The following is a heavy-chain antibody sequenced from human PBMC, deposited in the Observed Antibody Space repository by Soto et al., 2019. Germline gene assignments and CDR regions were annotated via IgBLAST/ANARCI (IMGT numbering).Heavy chain of an antibody. Sequence: SETLSLTCTVSGGSISSSTYYWGWMRQPPGKGLEWIASFFIGGYTYYNPSLKSRVTISVDTSKNQFSLKLSSVTAADTAVYYCARHNGPLYVGYYYDMDVWGQGTTVTV. CDR3: ARHNGPLYVGYYYDMDV. CDR2: FFIGGYT. J-gene: IGHJ6*02. CDR1: GGSISSSTYY. V-gene: IGHV4-39*01. D-gene: IGHD3-16*01.